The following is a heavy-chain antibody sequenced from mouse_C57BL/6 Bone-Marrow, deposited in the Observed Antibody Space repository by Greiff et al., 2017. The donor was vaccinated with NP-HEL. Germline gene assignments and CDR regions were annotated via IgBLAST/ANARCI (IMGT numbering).Heavy chain of an antibody. Sequence: VKLVESGPGLVAPSQSLSITCTVSGFSLTSYAISWVRQPPGKGLEWLGVIWTGGGTNYNSALKSRLSISKDNSKSQVFLKMNSLQTDDTARYYCASHYYGSLYYAMDYWGQGTSVTVSS. CDR3: ASHYYGSLYYAMDY. CDR1: GFSLTSYA. J-gene: IGHJ4*01. D-gene: IGHD1-1*01. CDR2: IWTGGGT. V-gene: IGHV2-9-1*01.